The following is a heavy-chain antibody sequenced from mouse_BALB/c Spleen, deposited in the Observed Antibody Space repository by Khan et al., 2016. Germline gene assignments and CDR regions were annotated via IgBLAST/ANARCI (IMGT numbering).Heavy chain of an antibody. CDR1: FFSLTNSG. CDR3: ARDDQDYDAWFAS. V-gene: IGHV2-9*02. Sequence: QVQLKPPSPFLFSPSPLLSITFTFSFFSLTNSGVHWVRQPPGKGLDWLGVIWAGGSTDYNSALMSRLSITKDNSQNQVFLKMNSLQTDDTAMYYCARDDQDYDAWFASWGQGTLVTVSA. D-gene: IGHD2-4*01. CDR2: IWAGGST. J-gene: IGHJ3*01.